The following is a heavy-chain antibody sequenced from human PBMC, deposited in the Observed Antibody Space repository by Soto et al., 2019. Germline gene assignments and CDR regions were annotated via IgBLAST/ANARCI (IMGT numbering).Heavy chain of an antibody. CDR3: ARDKDQYDFWGGTLDS. J-gene: IGHJ4*02. CDR1: NFVFSVYS. D-gene: IGHD3-3*01. Sequence: QLVESGGGVVQPERSLKLSCTASNFVFSVYSLHWVRQAPSKGLEWVALISYDGGNKYYADSVKGRFTISRDNSKNTLYLQMNSLRREDTAVYYCARDKDQYDFWGGTLDSWGQGTLVTVSS. CDR2: ISYDGGNK. V-gene: IGHV3-30-3*01.